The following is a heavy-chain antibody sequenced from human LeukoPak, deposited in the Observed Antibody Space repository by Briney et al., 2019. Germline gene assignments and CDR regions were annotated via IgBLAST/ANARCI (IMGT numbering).Heavy chain of an antibody. V-gene: IGHV4-34*01. CDR2: INHSGST. D-gene: IGHD3-22*01. Sequence: PSETLSLTCAVYGGSFSGYYWSWIRQPPGKGLEWIGEINHSGSTNYNPSLKSRVTISVDTSKNQFSLKLSSVTAADTAVYYCARGRYYYDSSGYYYVDNYWGQGTLVTVSS. CDR3: ARGRYYYDSSGYYYVDNY. J-gene: IGHJ4*02. CDR1: GGSFSGYY.